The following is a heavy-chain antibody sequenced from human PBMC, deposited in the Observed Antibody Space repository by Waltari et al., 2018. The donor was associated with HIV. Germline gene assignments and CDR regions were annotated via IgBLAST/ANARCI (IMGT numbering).Heavy chain of an antibody. D-gene: IGHD3-10*01. CDR3: AKDNPLRAGDDYYYGMDV. V-gene: IGHV4-4*07. CDR1: GGAISSYY. CDR2: IYTSGST. Sequence: QVQLQESGPGLVKASETLSLTCPVSGGAISSYYWGWIRQPAGEGLEWIGRIYTSGSTNYTPSLKSRVTMSVDTSKNQFSLKLSSVTAADTAVYYCAKDNPLRAGDDYYYGMDVWGQGTTVTVSS. J-gene: IGHJ6*02.